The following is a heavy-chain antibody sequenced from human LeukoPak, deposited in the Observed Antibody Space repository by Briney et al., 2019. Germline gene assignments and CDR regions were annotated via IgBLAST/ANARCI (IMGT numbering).Heavy chain of an antibody. V-gene: IGHV3-48*04. CDR2: ISSSGSTI. CDR1: GFTFSSYS. CDR3: AREAVAGRGYYYYGMDV. J-gene: IGHJ6*02. D-gene: IGHD6-19*01. Sequence: GGSLRLSCAASGFTFSSYSMNWVRQAPGKGLEWVSYISSSGSTIYYADSLKGRFTISRDNAKNSLYLQMNSLRAEDTAVYYCAREAVAGRGYYYYGMDVWGQGTTVTVSS.